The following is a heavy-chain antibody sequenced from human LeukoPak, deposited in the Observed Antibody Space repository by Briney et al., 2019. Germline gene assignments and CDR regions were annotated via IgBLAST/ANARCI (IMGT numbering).Heavy chain of an antibody. CDR3: ARFKVGRNTTQKNAFDI. Sequence: GKSLRLSCAASGFTFSNYAMHWARQAPGKGLEWVAVISFGSTKEYYANSVKGRFIVARDNPKATLHLQMHSLRPDDTAIYYCARFKVGRNTTQKNAFDIWGRGTLVTVSS. D-gene: IGHD1-26*01. CDR2: ISFGSTKE. CDR1: GFTFSNYA. V-gene: IGHV3-30*01. J-gene: IGHJ3*02.